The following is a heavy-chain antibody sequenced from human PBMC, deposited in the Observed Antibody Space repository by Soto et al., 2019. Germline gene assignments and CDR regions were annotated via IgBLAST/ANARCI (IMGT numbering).Heavy chain of an antibody. Sequence: PSETLSLTCAVSGHSISSGFYYWGWIRQPPGKGLEWIGSIYHSGSTYYNPSLKSRVSMSVDTSKNQLSLKLSSVTAADTAVYYCARYGHSYSARFFDKWGQGTRVTVSS. CDR1: GHSISSGFY. CDR3: ARYGHSYSARFFDK. V-gene: IGHV4-38-2*01. D-gene: IGHD1-26*01. J-gene: IGHJ4*02. CDR2: IYHSGST.